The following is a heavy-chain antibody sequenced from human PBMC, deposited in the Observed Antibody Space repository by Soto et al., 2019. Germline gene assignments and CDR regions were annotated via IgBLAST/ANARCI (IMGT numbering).Heavy chain of an antibody. J-gene: IGHJ6*04. CDR2: IRSKANSYAT. CDR3: TRSVVYPRLGDYYYYYGMDV. V-gene: IGHV3-73*01. D-gene: IGHD3-22*01. Sequence: GGSLRLSCAASGFTFSGSAMHWVRQASGKGLEWVGRIRSKANSYATAYAASVKGRFTISRDDSKNTAYLQMNSLKTEDTAVFYFTRSVVYPRLGDYYYYYGMDVWGEGATFTVSS. CDR1: GFTFSGSA.